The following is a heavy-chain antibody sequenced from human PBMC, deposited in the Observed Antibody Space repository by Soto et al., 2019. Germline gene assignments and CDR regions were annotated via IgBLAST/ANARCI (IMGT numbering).Heavy chain of an antibody. CDR1: GFTFSNAW. D-gene: IGHD3-16*02. CDR3: ITWNYDYVWGIYRFDY. V-gene: IGHV3-15*07. CDR2: IKSTTDGGTT. J-gene: IGHJ4*02. Sequence: GGSLRLSCAASGFTFSNAWINWVRQAPGKGLEWVGRIKSTTDGGTTDFAAPVKGRFTISRDDSKNMVYLQMNSLKTEDTAVYYCITWNYDYVWGIYRFDYWGQGTLVTVSS.